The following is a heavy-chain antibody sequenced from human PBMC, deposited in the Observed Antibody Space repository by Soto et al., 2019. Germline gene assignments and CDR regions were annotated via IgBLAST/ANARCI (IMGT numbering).Heavy chain of an antibody. CDR3: ARDIAEMATITGYYYGMDV. Sequence: GGSLRLSCAASGFTFSSYSMNWVRQAPGKGLEWVSSISSSSSYIYYADSVKGRFTISRDNAKNSLYLQMNSLRAEDTAVYYCARDIAEMATITGYYYGMDVWGQGTTVTVSS. CDR2: ISSSSSYI. J-gene: IGHJ6*02. V-gene: IGHV3-21*01. D-gene: IGHD5-12*01. CDR1: GFTFSSYS.